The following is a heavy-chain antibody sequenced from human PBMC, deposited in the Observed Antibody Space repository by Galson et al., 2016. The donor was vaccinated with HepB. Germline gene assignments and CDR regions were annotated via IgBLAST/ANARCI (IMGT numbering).Heavy chain of an antibody. J-gene: IGHJ6*02. CDR1: GASISGYY. D-gene: IGHD6-19*01. Sequence: ETLSLTCTVSGASISGYYLTWIRQPPGKGLEWIGHIYYTGRTNYNPSLKIRVTISVDTSKNQFSLKVSSVTAADTAVYYCPRDGSGGWYGFHYGLDVWGQGTTVTVSS. V-gene: IGHV4-59*01. CDR3: PRDGSGGWYGFHYGLDV. CDR2: IYYTGRT.